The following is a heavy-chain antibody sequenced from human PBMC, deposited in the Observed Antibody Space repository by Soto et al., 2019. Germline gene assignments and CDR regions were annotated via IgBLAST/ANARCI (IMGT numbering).Heavy chain of an antibody. CDR2: ISHNSDSF. CDR1: GFSFGDYY. D-gene: IGHD2-8*01. V-gene: IGHV3-11*01. Sequence: QVQLVESGGGLVKPGESLRVSCTASGFSFGDYYMSWIRQAPGKGLEWISSISHNSDSFYYADSVKGRFTVSRDNSKNSLFLQMDNLRADDTAVYYCAREDLCTTGTCLLLRRNTNYCDYWGPVTQVTVSS. CDR3: AREDLCTTGTCLLLRRNTNYCDY. J-gene: IGHJ4*02.